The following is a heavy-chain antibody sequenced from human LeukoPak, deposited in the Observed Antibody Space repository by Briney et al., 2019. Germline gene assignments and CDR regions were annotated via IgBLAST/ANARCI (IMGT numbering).Heavy chain of an antibody. J-gene: IGHJ4*02. CDR2: IHYDGNNK. V-gene: IGHV3-30*02. CDR1: GFSFSSSA. Sequence: PGGSLRLSCAASGFSFSSSAMHWVRQAPGKGLDWVAFIHYDGNNKYYADSVKGQFTISRDNSKNTVYLQMNSLRSEDTAVYYCAARRLTVTTEIDYWGQGTLVTVSS. CDR3: AARRLTVTTEIDY. D-gene: IGHD4-17*01.